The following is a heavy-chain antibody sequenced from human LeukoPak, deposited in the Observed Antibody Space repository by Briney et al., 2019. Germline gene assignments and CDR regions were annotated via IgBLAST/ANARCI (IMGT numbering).Heavy chain of an antibody. V-gene: IGHV3-30-3*01. J-gene: IGHJ5*02. CDR2: ISYDGSNK. CDR3: ARDPGQIKISCWYPNWFDP. Sequence: GGSLRLSCAASGFTFSSYAMHWVRQTPGKGLEWVAVISYDGSNKYYADSVKGRFTISRDNSKNTLYLQMNSLRAEDTAVYYCARDPGQIKISCWYPNWFDPWGQGTLVTVSS. D-gene: IGHD6-19*01. CDR1: GFTFSSYA.